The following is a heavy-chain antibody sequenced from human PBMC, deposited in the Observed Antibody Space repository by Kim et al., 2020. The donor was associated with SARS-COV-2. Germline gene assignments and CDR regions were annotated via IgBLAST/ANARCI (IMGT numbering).Heavy chain of an antibody. V-gene: IGHV4-39*07. D-gene: IGHD3-9*01. Sequence: MSRVTISVDTSKNQFSLKLSSATAADTAVYYCARVVVRYFDWSLLEVDYWGQGTLVTVSS. CDR3: ARVVVRYFDWSLLEVDY. J-gene: IGHJ4*02.